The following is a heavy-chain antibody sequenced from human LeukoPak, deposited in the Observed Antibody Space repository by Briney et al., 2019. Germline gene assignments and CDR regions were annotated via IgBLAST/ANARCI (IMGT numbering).Heavy chain of an antibody. J-gene: IGHJ3*02. V-gene: IGHV4-59*01. CDR3: ARGYNDARGDANPFDI. Sequence: PSETLSLTCTLSGGSISSSYWSWIRQPPGRGLEWIGYISHSGSTNYKPSLKSRVSISVDTSKNQFSLKLTSVTAADTAIYYCARGYNDARGDANPFDIWGQGTMVTVSS. CDR1: GGSISSSY. CDR2: ISHSGST. D-gene: IGHD3-22*01.